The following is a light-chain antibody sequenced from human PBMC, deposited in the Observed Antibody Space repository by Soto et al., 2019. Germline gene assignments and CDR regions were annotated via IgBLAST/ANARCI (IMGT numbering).Light chain of an antibody. Sequence: QAVMTQTPSASGTPGQRITISCSGSNSNMGRNYVYWYQQVPGTAPKLLMYRNDVRPSGVPDRFTGSKSGTSASLAISGLRSEDEADYYCAVWDNSLNGVAFGGGTKVTVL. CDR2: RND. CDR3: AVWDNSLNGVA. CDR1: NSNMGRNY. J-gene: IGLJ2*01. V-gene: IGLV1-47*01.